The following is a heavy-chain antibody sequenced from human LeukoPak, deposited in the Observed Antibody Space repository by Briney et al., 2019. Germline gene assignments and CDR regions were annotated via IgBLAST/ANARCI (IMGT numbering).Heavy chain of an antibody. CDR2: INPNSGGT. J-gene: IGHJ1*01. CDR3: ARGVPAAITYFQH. Sequence: ASVKVSCKASGYTFTGYYMHWVRQAPGQGLEWMGWINPNSGGTNYAQNLQGRVTMTRDTSISTAYMELSRLTSDDTAIYYCARGVPAAITYFQHWGQGTLVTVSS. V-gene: IGHV1-2*02. D-gene: IGHD2-2*01. CDR1: GYTFTGYY.